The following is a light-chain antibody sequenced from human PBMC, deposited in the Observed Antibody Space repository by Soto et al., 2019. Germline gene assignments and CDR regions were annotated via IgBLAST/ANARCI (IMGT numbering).Light chain of an antibody. CDR2: GAS. CDR3: QQYGSSPS. CDR1: QSVSSSS. Sequence: EIVLTQSPGTLSLSPGERATLSCRASQSVSSSSLAWYQQKPGQAPRLLIYGASTRATVIPDRFSGSESGTDFTLIISRLEPEDFAVYYCQQYGSSPSFGGGTKVEIK. J-gene: IGKJ4*01. V-gene: IGKV3-20*01.